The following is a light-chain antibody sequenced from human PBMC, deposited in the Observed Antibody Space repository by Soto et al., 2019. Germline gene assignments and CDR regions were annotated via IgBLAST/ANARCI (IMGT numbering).Light chain of an antibody. CDR2: AAS. J-gene: IGKJ4*01. V-gene: IGKV1-39*01. Sequence: DIQMTQSPSSLSASVGDRVTITCRASQSISSYLNGYQQKPGKAPKLLIYAASSLQSGVPSRFSGSGSGTDLTLNISSLQPEDFATYYCQQSYSTPLTFGGGTKVEIK. CDR3: QQSYSTPLT. CDR1: QSISSY.